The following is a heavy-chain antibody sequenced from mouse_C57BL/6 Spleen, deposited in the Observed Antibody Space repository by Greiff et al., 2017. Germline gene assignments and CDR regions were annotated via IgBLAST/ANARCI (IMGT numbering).Heavy chain of an antibody. CDR1: GYTFTSYW. J-gene: IGHJ3*01. Sequence: QVQLQQPGAELVMPGASVKLSCKASGYTFTSYWMHWVKQRPGQGLEWIGEIDPSDSYTNYNQKFKGKSTLTVDKSSSTAYMQLSSLTSEDSAVYYCATLLLLRVFAYWGQGTLVTVSA. D-gene: IGHD2-4*01. V-gene: IGHV1-69*01. CDR2: IDPSDSYT. CDR3: ATLLLLRVFAY.